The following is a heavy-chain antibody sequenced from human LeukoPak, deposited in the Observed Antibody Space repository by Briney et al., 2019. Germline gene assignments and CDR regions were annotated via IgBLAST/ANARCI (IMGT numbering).Heavy chain of an antibody. CDR2: ISSSGSTI. D-gene: IGHD3-10*01. V-gene: IGHV3-48*03. CDR1: GLTFSSYE. J-gene: IGHJ4*02. Sequence: PGGSLRLSCAASGLTFSSYEMNWVRQAPGKGLEWVSYISSSGSTIYYADSVKGRFTISRDNAKNSLYLQMNSLRAEDTAVYYCARVGYYGSGSYYNGDDYWGQGALVTVSS. CDR3: ARVGYYGSGSYYNGDDY.